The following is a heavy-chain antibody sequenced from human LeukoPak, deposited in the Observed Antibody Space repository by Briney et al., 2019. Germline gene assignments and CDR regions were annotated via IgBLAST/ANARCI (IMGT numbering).Heavy chain of an antibody. J-gene: IGHJ4*02. CDR2: IYTSGST. CDR3: ARDSNYYGSASYTDY. V-gene: IGHV4-4*07. CDR1: GGSISSYY. Sequence: SETLSLTCTVPGGSISSYYWSWIRQPAGKGLEWIGRIYTSGSTNYNPSLKSRVTMSVDTSKNQFSLKLSSVTAADTAVYYCARDSNYYGSASYTDYWGQGTLVTVSS. D-gene: IGHD3-10*01.